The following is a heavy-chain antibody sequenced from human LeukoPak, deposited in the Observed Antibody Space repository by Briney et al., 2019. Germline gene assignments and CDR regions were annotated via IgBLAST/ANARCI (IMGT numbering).Heavy chain of an antibody. D-gene: IGHD6-13*01. CDR1: GFTFDSYA. J-gene: IGHJ5*02. Sequence: PGRSLRLSCAASGFTFDSYAMSWVRQAPGKGLEWVSAVSRFGGTTYYADSAKGRFTISRDNSNNTVYLQMNSRRVGDTALYYCVKHVGSRWSNNRFDPWGQGTLVTVS. CDR3: VKHVGSRWSNNRFDP. V-gene: IGHV3-23*01. CDR2: VSRFGGTT.